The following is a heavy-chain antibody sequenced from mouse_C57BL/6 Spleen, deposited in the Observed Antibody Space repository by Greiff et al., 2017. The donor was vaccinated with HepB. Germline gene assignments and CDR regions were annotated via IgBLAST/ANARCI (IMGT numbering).Heavy chain of an antibody. Sequence: EVKLMESGPGLVKPSQSLSLTCSVTGYSITSGYYWNWIRQFPGNKLEWMGYISYDGSNNYNPSLKNRISITRDTSKNQFFLKLNSVTTEDTATYYCARYWDRYWYFDVWGTGTTVTVSS. CDR2: ISYDGSN. D-gene: IGHD4-1*01. J-gene: IGHJ1*03. CDR1: GYSITSGYY. CDR3: ARYWDRYWYFDV. V-gene: IGHV3-6*01.